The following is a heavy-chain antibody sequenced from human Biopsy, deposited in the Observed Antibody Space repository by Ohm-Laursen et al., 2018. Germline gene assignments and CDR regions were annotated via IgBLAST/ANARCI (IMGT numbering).Heavy chain of an antibody. Sequence: SLRLSCAASGFTLSGYGMNWVRQAPGKGLEWVSSISASSSYIYYADSVKGRFTVSRDSAKNTLYLQMNSLRAEDTAIYYCAKGRVGNSGSLDIWGHGTMVTVSS. CDR3: AKGRVGNSGSLDI. V-gene: IGHV3-21*04. D-gene: IGHD1-1*01. CDR2: ISASSSYI. CDR1: GFTLSGYG. J-gene: IGHJ3*02.